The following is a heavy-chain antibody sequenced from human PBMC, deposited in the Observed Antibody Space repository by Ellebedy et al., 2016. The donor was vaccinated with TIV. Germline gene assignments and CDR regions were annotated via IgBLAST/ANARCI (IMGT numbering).Heavy chain of an antibody. V-gene: IGHV4-59*01. CDR2: INDSGST. CDR3: ARLAYCGADCYPLPDL. Sequence: SETLSLXCSVSGGSISNYYWSWIRQPPGKGLEWIGYINDSGSTNYSPSLKRRVTISVDTSKSQFSLKLTSVTAADTAVYYCARLAYCGADCYPLPDLWGQGTLVTVSS. CDR1: GGSISNYY. D-gene: IGHD2-21*02. J-gene: IGHJ5*02.